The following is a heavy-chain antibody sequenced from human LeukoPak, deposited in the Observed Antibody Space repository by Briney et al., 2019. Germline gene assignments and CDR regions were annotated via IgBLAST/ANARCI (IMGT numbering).Heavy chain of an antibody. Sequence: ETLSLTCTVSRGSISSNYWSWIRQAPGRGLEWVANIHPEGNEKYHVESVKGRFTISRDNAKSSLFLQMNGLRAEDTAVYYCARGDAFSGDHWGQGTLVTVSS. J-gene: IGHJ4*02. CDR3: ARGDAFSGDH. V-gene: IGHV3-7*04. CDR1: RGSISSNY. CDR2: IHPEGNEK.